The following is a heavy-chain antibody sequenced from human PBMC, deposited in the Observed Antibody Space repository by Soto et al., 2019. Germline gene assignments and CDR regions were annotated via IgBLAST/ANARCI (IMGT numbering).Heavy chain of an antibody. CDR2: IIPMFGTA. D-gene: IGHD6-19*01. CDR1: GGTFSSYA. Sequence: ASVKVSCKASGGTFSSYAISWVRQAPGQGLEWMGGIIPMFGTANYAQKFQGRVTITADESTSTAYMELSSLRSEDTAVYHCARGSAVAGRWPHDYWGQGTLVTVSS. J-gene: IGHJ4*02. CDR3: ARGSAVAGRWPHDY. V-gene: IGHV1-69*13.